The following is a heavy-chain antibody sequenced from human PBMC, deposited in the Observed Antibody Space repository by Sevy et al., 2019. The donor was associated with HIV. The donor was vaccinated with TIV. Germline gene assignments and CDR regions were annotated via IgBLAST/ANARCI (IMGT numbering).Heavy chain of an antibody. CDR1: GFTFSNAW. Sequence: GGSLRLSCAASGFTFSNAWMTWVRQAPGKGLEWVGRIKSKIDGGTTDYGEPLKGRFTISRDDSKNTLYLQMNSLKTEDTAVYYCATAHAGSYYFGSGSYFDYWGQGTLVTVSS. V-gene: IGHV3-15*01. J-gene: IGHJ4*02. CDR3: ATAHAGSYYFGSGSYFDY. D-gene: IGHD3-10*01. CDR2: IKSKIDGGTT.